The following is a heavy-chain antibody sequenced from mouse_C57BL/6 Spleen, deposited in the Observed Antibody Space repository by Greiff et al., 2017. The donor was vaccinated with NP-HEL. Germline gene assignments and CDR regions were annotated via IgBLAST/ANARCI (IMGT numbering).Heavy chain of an antibody. D-gene: IGHD1-1*02. V-gene: IGHV5-17*01. J-gene: IGHJ1*03. CDR1: GFTFSDYG. CDR3: ARGPRYGYFDV. CDR2: ISSGSSTI. Sequence: DVKLVESGGGLVKPGGSLKLSCAASGFTFSDYGMHWVRQAPEKGLEWVAYISSGSSTIYYADTVKGRFTISRDNAKNTLFLQMTSLRSEDTAMYYCARGPRYGYFDVWGTGTTVTVSS.